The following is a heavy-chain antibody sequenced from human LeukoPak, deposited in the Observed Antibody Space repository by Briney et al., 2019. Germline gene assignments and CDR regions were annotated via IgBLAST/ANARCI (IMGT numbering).Heavy chain of an antibody. D-gene: IGHD5-18*01. Sequence: GVSLRLSCAASGFTFSDYYMSWIRQAPGKGLEWVSYISSSVSSMWYADSVKVRFTIYRDNAKNSLYLQMNSLRAEDTVVYYCARRGYSTYGMDVWGKENTVTVSS. J-gene: IGHJ6*04. V-gene: IGHV3-11*01. CDR2: ISSSVSSM. CDR3: ARRGYSTYGMDV. CDR1: GFTFSDYY.